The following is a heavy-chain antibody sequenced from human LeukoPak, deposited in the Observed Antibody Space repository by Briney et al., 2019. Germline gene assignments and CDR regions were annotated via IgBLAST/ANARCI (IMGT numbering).Heavy chain of an antibody. CDR2: ISGGST. CDR1: GFTVSSNE. Sequence: GGSLRLSCAASGFTVSSNEMSWVRQVPGKGLEWVSSISGGSTYDADSRKGRFTISRDNSKNTLHLQMNSLRAEDTAVYYCARDLSGVAGYTYGRGIDYWGQGTLVTVSS. D-gene: IGHD5-18*01. J-gene: IGHJ4*02. V-gene: IGHV3-38-3*01. CDR3: ARDLSGVAGYTYGRGIDY.